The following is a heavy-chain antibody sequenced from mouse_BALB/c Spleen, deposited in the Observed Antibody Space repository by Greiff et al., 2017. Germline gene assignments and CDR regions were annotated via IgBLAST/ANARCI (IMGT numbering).Heavy chain of an antibody. CDR2: IDPETGGT. D-gene: IGHD2-3*01. CDR3: TRSDGYYIDY. V-gene: IGHV1-15*01. CDR1: GYTFTDYE. Sequence: VQLQQSGAELVRPGASVTLSCKASGYTFTDYEMHWVKQTPVHGLEWIGAIDPETGGTAYNQKFKGKATLTADKSSSTAYMELRSLTSEDSAVYYCTRSDGYYIDYWGQGTTLTVSS. J-gene: IGHJ2*01.